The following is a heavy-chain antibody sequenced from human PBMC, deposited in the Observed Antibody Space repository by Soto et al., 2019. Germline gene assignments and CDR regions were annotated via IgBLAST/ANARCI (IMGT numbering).Heavy chain of an antibody. Sequence: GGSLRLSCAASGFTFNNAWMSWVRQAPGKGLEWVGRIKSKSDGETTDYAAPVRGRFSVSRDDSKNMLYLQTNSLKTEDTAVYFCTTAAAGTEVVPYYYTIDVWGQGTTVTSP. D-gene: IGHD6-19*01. J-gene: IGHJ6*02. CDR2: IKSKSDGETT. V-gene: IGHV3-15*01. CDR1: GFTFNNAW. CDR3: TTAAAGTEVVPYYYTIDV.